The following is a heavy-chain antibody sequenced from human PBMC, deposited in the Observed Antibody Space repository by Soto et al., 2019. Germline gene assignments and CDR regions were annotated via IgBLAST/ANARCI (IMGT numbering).Heavy chain of an antibody. J-gene: IGHJ3*02. V-gene: IGHV3-23*01. CDR1: GFTFSSYA. CDR2: SSGSGGST. D-gene: IGHD3-22*01. CDR3: AIDDSRGYYYDAFDI. Sequence: EVQLLESGGGLAQPGGSLRLSCVASGFTFSSYAMTWVRQAPGQGLEWVSVSSGSGGSTYYADSVKGRFTISRDNSKNKLYLQMNSVRAEDTAVYYCAIDDSRGYYYDAFDIWGPGTMVTRSS.